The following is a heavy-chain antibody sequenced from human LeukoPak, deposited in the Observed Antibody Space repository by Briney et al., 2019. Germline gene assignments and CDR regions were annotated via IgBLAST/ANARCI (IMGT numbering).Heavy chain of an antibody. CDR2: ISGSGGST. J-gene: IGHJ4*02. CDR1: GFTFSSYA. Sequence: PGGSLRLSCAASGFTFSSYAMSWVRQAPGKGLEWVSAISGSGGSTYYADSVKGRFTISRDNSKNTLYLQMNSLRAEDTAVYYCARCSGSGWRYIDYWGQGTLVTVSS. V-gene: IGHV3-23*01. D-gene: IGHD6-19*01. CDR3: ARCSGSGWRYIDY.